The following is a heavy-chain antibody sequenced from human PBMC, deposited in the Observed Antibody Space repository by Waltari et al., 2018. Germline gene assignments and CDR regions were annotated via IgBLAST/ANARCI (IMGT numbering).Heavy chain of an antibody. CDR1: GVTFSSYS. CDR2: ISSSSSTI. D-gene: IGHD6-13*01. J-gene: IGHJ4*02. V-gene: IGHV3-48*04. Sequence: EVQLVESGGGLVQPGGSLRLSCAASGVTFSSYSMNWVRQAPGKVLEWVSYISSSSSTIYYADSVKGRFTISRDNAKNSLYLQMNSLRAEDTAVYYCASSSSWYVSSLYWGQGTLVTVSS. CDR3: ASSSSWYVSSLY.